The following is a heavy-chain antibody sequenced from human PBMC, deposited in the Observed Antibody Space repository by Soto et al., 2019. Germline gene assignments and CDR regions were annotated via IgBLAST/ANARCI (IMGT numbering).Heavy chain of an antibody. V-gene: IGHV3-23*01. CDR2: ISGSGGST. Sequence: PGGSLRLSCAASGFTFSSYAMSWVRQAPGKGLEWVSAISGSGGSTYYADSVKGRFTISRDNSKNTLYLQMNSLRAEDTAVYYCVKDLYDYVWGSYREPTYFDYWGQGTLVTAPQ. J-gene: IGHJ4*02. CDR3: VKDLYDYVWGSYREPTYFDY. D-gene: IGHD3-16*02. CDR1: GFTFSSYA.